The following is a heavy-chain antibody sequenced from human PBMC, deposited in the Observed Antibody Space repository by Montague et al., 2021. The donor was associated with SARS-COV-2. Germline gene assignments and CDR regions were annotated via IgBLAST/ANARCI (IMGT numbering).Heavy chain of an antibody. Sequence: SETLSLTCTVSGGSISSGSYYWGWIRQPPGKGLEWIGSIYYSGSTYYNPSLKSRVTISVDTSKNQFSLKLSSVTAADTAVYYCARQKIEITIFGVVGARWFDPWGQGTLVTVSS. CDR2: IYYSGST. J-gene: IGHJ5*02. D-gene: IGHD3-3*01. CDR3: ARQKIEITIFGVVGARWFDP. V-gene: IGHV4-39*01. CDR1: GGSISSGSYY.